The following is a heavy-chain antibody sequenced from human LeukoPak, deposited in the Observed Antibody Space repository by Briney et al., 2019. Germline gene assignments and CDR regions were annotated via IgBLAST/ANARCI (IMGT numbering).Heavy chain of an antibody. D-gene: IGHD2-21*02. CDR1: GFTFSSYG. V-gene: IGHV3-30*03. J-gene: IGHJ5*02. CDR2: ISYDGSNK. CDR3: ARGGAGNCGGACYLNWFDP. Sequence: GGSLRLSCAASGFTFSSYGMHWVRQAPGKGLEWVAVISYDGSNKYYADSVKGRFTISRDNSKNTLYLQMNSLRAEDTAVYYCARGGAGNCGGACYLNWFDPWGQGTLVTVSS.